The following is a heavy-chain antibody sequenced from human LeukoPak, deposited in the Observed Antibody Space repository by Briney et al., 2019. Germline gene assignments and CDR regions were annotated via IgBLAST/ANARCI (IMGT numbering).Heavy chain of an antibody. CDR1: GFTLSSNY. D-gene: IGHD3-3*01. V-gene: IGHV3-53*01. CDR3: AVEGDFWSGPLDY. J-gene: IGHJ4*02. Sequence: GGSLRLSCAASGFTLSSNYMSWVRQAPGKGLEWVSVIYSGGSTYYADSVKGRFTISRDNSKNTLYLQMNSLRAEDTAVYYCAVEGDFWSGPLDYWGQGTLVTVSS. CDR2: IYSGGST.